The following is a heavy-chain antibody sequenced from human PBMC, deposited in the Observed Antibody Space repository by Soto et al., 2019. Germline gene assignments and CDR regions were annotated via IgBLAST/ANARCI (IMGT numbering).Heavy chain of an antibody. V-gene: IGHV1-18*01. J-gene: IGHJ2*01. CDR2: ISPYNGNT. D-gene: IGHD2-2*01. CDR3: ARDGDRCTSTRCSPWPDTHFDL. Sequence: QVQLVQSGAEVKKPGSSVKVSCKASGGTFNTYSFGWLRQAPGQGLQWMGWISPYNGNTKYPQKLQGRVTMTTDTSTRTSYMELRSLRSDDTAVYFCARDGDRCTSTRCSPWPDTHFDLWGRGTLVTVSS. CDR1: GGTFNTYS.